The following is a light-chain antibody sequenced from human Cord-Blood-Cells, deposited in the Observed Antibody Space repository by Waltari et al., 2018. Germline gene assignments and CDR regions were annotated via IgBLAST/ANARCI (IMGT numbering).Light chain of an antibody. Sequence: QSALTQPASVSGSPGQSITISCTGTSSDVGGYNYVSWYQQHPGKAPKRMIYDVSKRPSGGSNRFSGSESGNTASLTISGLQAEDEADYYCSSYTSSSTWVFGGGTKLTVL. V-gene: IGLV2-14*01. CDR3: SSYTSSSTWV. CDR1: SSDVGGYNY. CDR2: DVS. J-gene: IGLJ3*02.